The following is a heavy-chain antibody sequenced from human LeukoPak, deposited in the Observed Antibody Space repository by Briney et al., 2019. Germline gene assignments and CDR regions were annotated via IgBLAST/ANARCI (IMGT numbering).Heavy chain of an antibody. CDR2: ISSSSSTI. J-gene: IGHJ4*01. D-gene: IGHD2-2*01. CDR3: ARGPAIYYFDY. Sequence: PGGSLRLSCAASGFTFSSYSMNWVRQAPGKGLEWVSYISSSSSTIYYADSVKGRFTISGDNAKNSLYLQMDSLRAEDTAVYYCARGPAIYYFDYWGQGTLVTVSS. V-gene: IGHV3-48*01. CDR1: GFTFSSYS.